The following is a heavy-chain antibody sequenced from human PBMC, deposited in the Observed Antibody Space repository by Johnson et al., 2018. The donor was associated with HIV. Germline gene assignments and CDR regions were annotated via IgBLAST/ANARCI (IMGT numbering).Heavy chain of an antibody. D-gene: IGHD3-3*01. Sequence: VQLVESGGGVVQPGGSLRLSCAASGFNFSNYGIHWVRQAPGKGLEWVAFIRYDGSNKYYADSMKGRFTISRDTSKNTLYMQMNSLRAEDTAVYYCAKASGNGYYVDAFDIWGQGTRVTVSS. CDR1: GFNFSNYG. CDR2: IRYDGSNK. V-gene: IGHV3-30*02. J-gene: IGHJ3*02. CDR3: AKASGNGYYVDAFDI.